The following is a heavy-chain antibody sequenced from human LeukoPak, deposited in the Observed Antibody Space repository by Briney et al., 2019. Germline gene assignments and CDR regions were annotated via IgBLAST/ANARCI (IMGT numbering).Heavy chain of an antibody. D-gene: IGHD3-9*01. J-gene: IGHJ4*02. Sequence: PGGSLRLSCAASGFTFSSYAMSWVRQAPGKGLEWVSTISGSGGNPYYADSVKGRFTISRDNSKNTLFLQVNSLRAEDTAVYYCAKAGHFDWSRGFDYWGQGTLVTVSS. V-gene: IGHV3-23*01. CDR1: GFTFSSYA. CDR2: ISGSGGNP. CDR3: AKAGHFDWSRGFDY.